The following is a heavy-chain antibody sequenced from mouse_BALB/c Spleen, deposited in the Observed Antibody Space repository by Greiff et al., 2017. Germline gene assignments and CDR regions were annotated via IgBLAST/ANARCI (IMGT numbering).Heavy chain of an antibody. CDR1: GYSITSDYA. V-gene: IGHV3-2*02. Sequence: EVKVEESGPGLVKPSQSLSLTCTVTGYSITSDYAWNWIRQFPGNKLEWMGYISYSGSTSYNPSLKSRISITRDTSKNQFFLQLNSVTTEDTATYYCAREDLGYFDYWGQGTTLTVSS. CDR2: ISYSGST. D-gene: IGHD4-1*01. J-gene: IGHJ2*01. CDR3: AREDLGYFDY.